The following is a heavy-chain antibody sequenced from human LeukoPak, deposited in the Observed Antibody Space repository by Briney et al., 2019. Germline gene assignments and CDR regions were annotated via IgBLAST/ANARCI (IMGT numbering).Heavy chain of an antibody. CDR1: GFTFSSYA. D-gene: IGHD6-19*01. Sequence: GGSLRPFCAASGFTFSSYAMSWVRQAPGEGLGWVSAISGIGGCTYYAVSVTGRFTISRDNCKNGLCLQMDSLRGKGMAVYLCAKAAAVAGRVWFEPWGQGTLVSVSS. J-gene: IGHJ5*02. V-gene: IGHV3-23*01. CDR3: AKAAAVAGRVWFEP. CDR2: ISGIGGCT.